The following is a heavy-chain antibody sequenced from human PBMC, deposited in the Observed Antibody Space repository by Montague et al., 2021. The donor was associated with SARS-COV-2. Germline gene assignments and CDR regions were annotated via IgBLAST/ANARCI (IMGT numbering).Heavy chain of an antibody. CDR1: GGTISSGSYY. J-gene: IGHJ5*02. CDR2: IYTSGST. CDR3: ARMGWLRGWFDP. Sequence: TLSLTCTVSGGTISSGSYYWSWIRQPAGKGLEWIGRIYTSGSTNYNPSLRSRVTISVDTSKNQFSPKLSSVTAADTAVYYCARMGWLRGWFDPWGQGTLVTVSS. V-gene: IGHV4-61*02. D-gene: IGHD5-12*01.